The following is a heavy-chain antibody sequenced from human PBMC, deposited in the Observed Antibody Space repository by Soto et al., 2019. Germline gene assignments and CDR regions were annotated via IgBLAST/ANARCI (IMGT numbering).Heavy chain of an antibody. J-gene: IGHJ4*02. D-gene: IGHD2-21*02. CDR2: ISYDGSNK. CDR1: GFTFSSYA. CDR3: ARDHRGDSYFDY. Sequence: QVQLVESGGGVVQPGRSLRLSCAASGFTFSSYAMHWVRQAPGKGLEWVAVISYDGSNKYYADFVKGGFTISRDNSKNALYLQMNSLRAEDTAVYYCARDHRGDSYFDYWGQGTLVTVSS. V-gene: IGHV3-30-3*01.